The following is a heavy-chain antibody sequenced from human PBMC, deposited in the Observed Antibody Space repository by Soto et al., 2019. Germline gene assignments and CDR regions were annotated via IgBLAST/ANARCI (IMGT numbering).Heavy chain of an antibody. CDR3: ARLRGGFCSSTRCPGALDI. CDR2: IKNDGSKE. D-gene: IGHD2-2*01. Sequence: GGSLRLSCAASGFTFSSYWMHWVRQAPGKGLVWVANIKNDGSKEYYVDSVKGRFTISRDNAKNSLYLQMNSLRAEDTAVYYCARLRGGFCSSTRCPGALDIWGQGTMVTVSS. CDR1: GFTFSSYW. J-gene: IGHJ3*02. V-gene: IGHV3-7*01.